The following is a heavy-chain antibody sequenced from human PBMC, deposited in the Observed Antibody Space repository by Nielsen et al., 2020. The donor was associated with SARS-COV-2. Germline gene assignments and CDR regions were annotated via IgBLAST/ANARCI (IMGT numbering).Heavy chain of an antibody. V-gene: IGHV1-8*02. CDR2: MNPHTGDT. D-gene: IGHD3-10*01. J-gene: IGHJ4*02. CDR1: GYTFTAYY. CDR3: ARRQWFGELRD. Sequence: ASVKVSCKASGYTFTAYYMHWVRQAAGQGLEWLGWMNPHTGDTGYAQKFQGRVTMTSNTSISTAYMELGSLTSEDTAVYYCARRQWFGELRDWGQGTLVTVSS.